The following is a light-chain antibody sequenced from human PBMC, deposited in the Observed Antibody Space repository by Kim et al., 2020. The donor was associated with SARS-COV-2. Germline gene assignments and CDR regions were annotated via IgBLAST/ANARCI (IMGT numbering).Light chain of an antibody. Sequence: GQKGTISCSGSGSNMGNNYVSWYQQIPGTAPKLLIYDNNKRPSGIPDRFSGSKSGTSATLGITGLQTGDEADYYCGTWDSSLSAVVFGGGTQLTVL. CDR2: DNN. V-gene: IGLV1-51*01. J-gene: IGLJ2*01. CDR1: GSNMGNNY. CDR3: GTWDSSLSAVV.